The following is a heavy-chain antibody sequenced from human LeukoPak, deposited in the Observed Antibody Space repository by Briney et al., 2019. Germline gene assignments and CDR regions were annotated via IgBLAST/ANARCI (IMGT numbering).Heavy chain of an antibody. CDR2: IRYDGSNK. J-gene: IGHJ4*02. CDR3: AKVVGYNWNHWEN. D-gene: IGHD1-20*01. Sequence: PGGSLRLSCAASGFTFSSYGMHWVRQAPGKGLEWVAFIRYDGSNKYYADSVKGRFTISRDNSKNTLYLQMNSLRAEDTAVYYCAKVVGYNWNHWENWGQGTLVTVSS. V-gene: IGHV3-30*02. CDR1: GFTFSSYG.